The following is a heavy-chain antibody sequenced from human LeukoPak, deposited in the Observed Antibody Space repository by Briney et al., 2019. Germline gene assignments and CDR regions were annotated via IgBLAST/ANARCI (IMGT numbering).Heavy chain of an antibody. CDR1: GYTFTSYG. Sequence: ASVKVSCKASGYTFTSYGISWVRQAPGHGLEWMGWISAYNGNTNYAQKLQGRVTMTTDTSTSTAYMELRSLRSDDTAVYYCARDPISGSYHRGWFDPWGQGTLVTVSS. V-gene: IGHV1-18*01. CDR3: ARDPISGSYHRGWFDP. D-gene: IGHD1-26*01. J-gene: IGHJ5*02. CDR2: ISAYNGNT.